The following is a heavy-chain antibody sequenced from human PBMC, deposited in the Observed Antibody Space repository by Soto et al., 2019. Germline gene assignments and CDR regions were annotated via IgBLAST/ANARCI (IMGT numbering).Heavy chain of an antibody. D-gene: IGHD2-21*02. CDR2: IYYSGST. CDR3: ASRAWRGGDSYYFDY. V-gene: IGHV4-59*01. Sequence: SETLSLTCTVSGGSISSYYWSWIRQPPGKGLEWIGYIYYSGSTNYNPSLKSRVTISVDTSKNQFSLKLSSVTAADTAVYYCASRAWRGGDSYYFDYWGQGTLVTVSS. CDR1: GGSISSYY. J-gene: IGHJ4*02.